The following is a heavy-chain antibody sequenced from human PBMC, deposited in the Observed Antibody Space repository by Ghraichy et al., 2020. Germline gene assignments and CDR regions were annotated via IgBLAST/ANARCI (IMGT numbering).Heavy chain of an antibody. V-gene: IGHV3-23*01. CDR3: AKHEVWYYYYYMDV. Sequence: GGSLRLSCAASGFTFSSYAMSWVRQAPGKGLEWVSAISGSGGSTYYADSVKGRFTISRDNSKNTLYLQMNSLRAEDTAVYYCAKHEVWYYYYYMDVWGKGTTVTVSS. CDR1: GFTFSSYA. CDR2: ISGSGGST. J-gene: IGHJ6*03.